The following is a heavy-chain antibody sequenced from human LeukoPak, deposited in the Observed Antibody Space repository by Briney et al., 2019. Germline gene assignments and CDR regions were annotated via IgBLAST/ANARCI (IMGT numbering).Heavy chain of an antibody. Sequence: SETLSLTCTVSGGSISSYYWSWIRQPPGKGLEWIGYIYYSGSTNYNPSLKSRVTISVDTSKNQFSLKLSSVTAADTAVYYCARGASSSWYDSYFDYWGKGTLVTVSS. CDR1: GGSISSYY. J-gene: IGHJ4*02. D-gene: IGHD6-13*01. V-gene: IGHV4-59*01. CDR2: IYYSGST. CDR3: ARGASSSWYDSYFDY.